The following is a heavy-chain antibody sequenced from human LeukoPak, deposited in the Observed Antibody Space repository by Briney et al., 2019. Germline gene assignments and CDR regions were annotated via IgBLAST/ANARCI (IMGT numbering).Heavy chain of an antibody. D-gene: IGHD6-19*01. Sequence: SETLSLTCTVSGGSISSYYWSWIRQPPGKGLEWIGYIYYSGSTNYNPSLKSRVTISVDTSKNQFSLKLSSVTAADTAVYYCARHGKAVDSGNWFDPWGQGTLVNVSS. V-gene: IGHV4-59*08. CDR3: ARHGKAVDSGNWFDP. J-gene: IGHJ5*02. CDR1: GGSISSYY. CDR2: IYYSGST.